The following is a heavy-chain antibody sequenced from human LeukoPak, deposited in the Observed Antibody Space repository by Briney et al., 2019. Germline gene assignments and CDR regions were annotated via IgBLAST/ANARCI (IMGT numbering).Heavy chain of an antibody. J-gene: IGHJ5*02. Sequence: SETLSLTCTVSGGSISSSSYYWSWIRQPPGKGLEWIGYIYYSGSTNYNPSLKSRVTISVDTSKNQFSLKLSSVTAADTAVYYCAREVMVRGVIGRETWGQGTLATVSS. V-gene: IGHV4-61*01. D-gene: IGHD3-10*01. CDR3: AREVMVRGVIGRET. CDR1: GGSISSSSYY. CDR2: IYYSGST.